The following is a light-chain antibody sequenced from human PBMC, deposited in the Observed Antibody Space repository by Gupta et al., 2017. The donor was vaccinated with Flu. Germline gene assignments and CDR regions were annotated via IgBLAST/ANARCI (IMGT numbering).Light chain of an antibody. J-gene: IGKJ2*01. CDR1: QGVSGN. V-gene: IGKV3-15*01. CDR2: GAS. CDR3: QQYDSWPHS. Sequence: GDTVTLSCRASQGVSGNVAWYQQKPGQAPRLLIYGASTRATGVPARFSGSGSGTGFTLTIDSLQSEDFAVYDCQQYDSWPHSFGQGAKVEIK.